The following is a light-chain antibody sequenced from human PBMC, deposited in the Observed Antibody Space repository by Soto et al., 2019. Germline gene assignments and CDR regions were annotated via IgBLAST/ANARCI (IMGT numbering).Light chain of an antibody. V-gene: IGLV2-14*03. J-gene: IGLJ1*01. CDR3: SSWTSGATYV. CDR2: DVN. CDR1: SSDVGAYNY. Sequence: QSVLTQPASVSGSPGQSITISCAGTSSDVGAYNYVSWYQHHPGKAPKLMIYDVNNRPSGDSNRFSGSKSGNTASLTISGLQVEDEADKYCSSWTSGATYVFGSGTKVTVL.